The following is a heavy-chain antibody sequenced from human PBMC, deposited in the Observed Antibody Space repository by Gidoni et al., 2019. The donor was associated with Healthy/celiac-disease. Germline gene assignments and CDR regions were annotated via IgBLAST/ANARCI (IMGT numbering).Heavy chain of an antibody. CDR2: IIPILGIA. CDR3: ARRGGSYSFGAFDI. J-gene: IGHJ3*02. CDR1: GGTFSSYT. D-gene: IGHD1-26*01. V-gene: IGHV1-69*02. Sequence: QVQLVQSGAEVKKPGSSVKVSCKASGGTFSSYTISWVRQAPGQGLEWMGRIIPILGIANYAQKFQGRVTITADKSTSTAYMELSSLRSEDTAVYYCARRGGSYSFGAFDIWGQGTMVTVSS.